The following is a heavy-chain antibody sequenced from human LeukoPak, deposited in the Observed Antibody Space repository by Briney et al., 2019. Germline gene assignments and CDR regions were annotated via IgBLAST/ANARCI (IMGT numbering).Heavy chain of an antibody. Sequence: PGGSLRLSCAASGFTFSSYWMHWVRQAPGKGLVWVSRINSDGRSTSYADSVKGRFTISRDNAKNTLYLQMNSLRAEDTAVYYCARVGEEYYDILTGYQNWGQGTLVTVSS. V-gene: IGHV3-74*01. D-gene: IGHD3-9*01. CDR1: GFTFSSYW. J-gene: IGHJ4*02. CDR3: ARVGEEYYDILTGYQN. CDR2: INSDGRST.